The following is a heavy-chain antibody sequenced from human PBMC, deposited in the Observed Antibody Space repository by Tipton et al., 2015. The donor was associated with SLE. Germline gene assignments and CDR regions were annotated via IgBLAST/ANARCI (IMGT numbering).Heavy chain of an antibody. V-gene: IGHV3-23*03. J-gene: IGHJ6*02. D-gene: IGHD4-17*01. CDR3: AKDSAVTTPLYYYGMDV. CDR2: IYSGGST. CDR1: GYTFSRYW. Sequence: SLRLSCTDSGYTFSRYWMHWVRQAPGKGLEWVSVIYSGGSTYYADSVKGRFTISRDNSKNTLYLQMNSLRAEDTAVYYCAKDSAVTTPLYYYGMDVWGQGTTVTVSS.